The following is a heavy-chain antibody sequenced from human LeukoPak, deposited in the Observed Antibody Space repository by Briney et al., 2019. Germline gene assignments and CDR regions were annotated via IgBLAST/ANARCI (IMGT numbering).Heavy chain of an antibody. V-gene: IGHV4-34*01. J-gene: IGHJ5*02. Sequence: SQTLSLTCAVYGGSFSGYYWSWIRHPPGKGLEWIGEINHSGSTNYNPSLKSRVTISVETSKNQFSLKLSSVTAADTAVYCCARGRGYCSSTSCYAVWFARWGQGPLVTVSS. CDR1: GGSFSGYY. CDR3: ARGRGYCSSTSCYAVWFAR. D-gene: IGHD2-2*01. CDR2: INHSGST.